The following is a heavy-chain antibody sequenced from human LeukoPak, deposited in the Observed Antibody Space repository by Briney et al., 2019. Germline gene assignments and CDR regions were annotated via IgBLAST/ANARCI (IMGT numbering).Heavy chain of an antibody. CDR1: GDSVSNNGAS. Sequence: SQTLSLTCAISGDSVSNNGASWNWIRQSPSRGLEWLGRTYYRTRWYFDYAVSVRSRATINPDTSRNQFSLQLDSVTPEDTAVYYCARGGAGWYVSVFDPWGQGTLVTVSS. V-gene: IGHV6-1*01. CDR2: TYYRTRWYF. D-gene: IGHD6-19*01. CDR3: ARGGAGWYVSVFDP. J-gene: IGHJ5*02.